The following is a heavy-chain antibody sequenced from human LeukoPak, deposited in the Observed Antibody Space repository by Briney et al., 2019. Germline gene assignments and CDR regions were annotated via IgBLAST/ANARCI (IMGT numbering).Heavy chain of an antibody. V-gene: IGHV5-51*01. CDR1: GFSFTSYW. J-gene: IGHJ4*02. Sequence: GESLQISCKGSGFSFTSYWIGWVRQMPGKGLEWMGIIYPGDSDTRYSPSFQGQVTISAAKSINTAYLQWSSLKASDTAMYYCARSRAAAGRFDYWGQGTLVTVSS. D-gene: IGHD6-13*01. CDR3: ARSRAAAGRFDY. CDR2: IYPGDSDT.